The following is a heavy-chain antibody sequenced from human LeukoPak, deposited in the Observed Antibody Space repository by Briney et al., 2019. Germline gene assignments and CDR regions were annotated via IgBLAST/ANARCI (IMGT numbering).Heavy chain of an antibody. Sequence: GESLKISCKGSGYSFPTYWIAWVRQVPGKGLEWMGSIYPGDSDTRYSPPFQGQVTISADKSISTAYLQWSSLKASDTAMYYCARMTQAGYYYYGMDVWGQGTTVTVSS. CDR2: IYPGDSDT. CDR3: ARMTQAGYYYYGMDV. CDR1: GYSFPTYW. D-gene: IGHD3-9*01. J-gene: IGHJ6*02. V-gene: IGHV5-51*01.